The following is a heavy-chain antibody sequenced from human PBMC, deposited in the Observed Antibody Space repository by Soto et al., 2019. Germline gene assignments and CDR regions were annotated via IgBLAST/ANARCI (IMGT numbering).Heavy chain of an antibody. Sequence: SETLSLTCAVYGGSFSDYYWSWIRQPPGKGLEWIGKVNHSGSTNYNTSHKSRVTISVDTSKNQFSLKLSSVTAADTAVYYCASSGYYNYYGMDVWGQGTTVTVSS. V-gene: IGHV4-34*01. CDR2: VNHSGST. J-gene: IGHJ6*02. CDR3: ASSGYYNYYGMDV. CDR1: GGSFSDYY.